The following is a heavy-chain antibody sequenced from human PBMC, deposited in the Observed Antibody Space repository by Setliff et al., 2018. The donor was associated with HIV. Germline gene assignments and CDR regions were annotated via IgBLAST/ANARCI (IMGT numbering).Heavy chain of an antibody. Sequence: EASVKVSCKASGHSFATYFLHWVRQAPGQGLEWMGRIIPIFGTANYAQKFQGRVTITADKSTSTAYMELSSLRSEDTAVYYCVRGFCSSTTCYEDYYYMDVWGKGSTVTVSS. D-gene: IGHD2-2*01. V-gene: IGHV1-69*06. CDR2: IIPIFGTA. J-gene: IGHJ6*03. CDR3: VRGFCSSTTCYEDYYYMDV. CDR1: GHSFATYF.